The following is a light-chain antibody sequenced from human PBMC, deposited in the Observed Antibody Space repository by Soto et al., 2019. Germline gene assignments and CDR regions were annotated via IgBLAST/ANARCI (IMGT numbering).Light chain of an antibody. V-gene: IGKV3D-20*02. CDR3: QQHSSWPLT. CDR2: GAS. Sequence: IVLTQAPGTLSLSPGERATLSCRASQSVSSSYLAWYQQKPGQAHRXXIYGASSRATGIPARFSGSGSGTDVTITLSSLEPEDFEVYYGQQHSSWPLTFGGGTKVDIK. J-gene: IGKJ4*01. CDR1: QSVSSSY.